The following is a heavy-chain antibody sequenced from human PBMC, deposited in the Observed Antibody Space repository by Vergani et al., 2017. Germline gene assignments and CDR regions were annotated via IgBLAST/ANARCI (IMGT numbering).Heavy chain of an antibody. CDR1: GFTFSSYS. CDR2: ISSSLSTI. V-gene: IGHV3-48*04. Sequence: EVQLVESGGGLVQPGGSLRLSCAASGFTFSSYSMNWVRQAPGKGLEWVSYISSSLSTIYYSDSVKGRFTISRDNAKNSLYLQMNSLRAEDTAVYYCARVSPXWGFGELSTYYYYYYMDVWGKGTTVTVSS. CDR3: ARVSPXWGFGELSTYYYYYYMDV. J-gene: IGHJ6*03. D-gene: IGHD3-10*01.